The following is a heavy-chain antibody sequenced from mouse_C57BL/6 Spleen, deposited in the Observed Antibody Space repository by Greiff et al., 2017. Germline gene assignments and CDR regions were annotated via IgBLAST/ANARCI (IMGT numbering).Heavy chain of an antibody. D-gene: IGHD1-1*01. V-gene: IGHV5-4*01. CDR3: ARAGAYGGAMDY. J-gene: IGHJ4*01. Sequence: EVQVVESGGGLVKPGGSLKLSCAASGFTFSSYAMSWVRQTPEKRLEWVATISDGGSYTYYPDNVKGRFTISRDNAKNNLYLQMRHLKSEDTAMYYCARAGAYGGAMDYWGQGTSVTVSS. CDR1: GFTFSSYA. CDR2: ISDGGSYT.